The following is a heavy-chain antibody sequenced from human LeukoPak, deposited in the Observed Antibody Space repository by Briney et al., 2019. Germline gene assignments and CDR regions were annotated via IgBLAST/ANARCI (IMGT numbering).Heavy chain of an antibody. Sequence: GGSLRLSCAASGFTFSSYSMNWVRQAPGKGLEWVSIISGSGGSTSYADSVKGRFTISRDISKNTLYLQMNSLRAEDTAVYYCAKNSFYYDSGSYFFDYWGQGTLVTVSS. J-gene: IGHJ4*02. CDR2: ISGSGGST. D-gene: IGHD3-10*01. V-gene: IGHV3-23*01. CDR1: GFTFSSYS. CDR3: AKNSFYYDSGSYFFDY.